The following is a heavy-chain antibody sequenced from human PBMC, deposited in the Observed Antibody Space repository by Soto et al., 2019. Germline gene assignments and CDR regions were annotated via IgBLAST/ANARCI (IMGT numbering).Heavy chain of an antibody. D-gene: IGHD1-1*01. V-gene: IGHV3-11*01. CDR1: GFTFSDYY. J-gene: IGHJ3*02. CDR2: ISSSGSTI. CDR3: AREFGELERHAFDI. Sequence: GGSLRLSCAASGFTFSDYYMSWIRQAPGKGLEWVSYISSSGSTIYYADSVKGRFTISRDNAKNSLYLQMNSLRAEDTAVYYCAREFGELERHAFDIWGQGTMVTVSS.